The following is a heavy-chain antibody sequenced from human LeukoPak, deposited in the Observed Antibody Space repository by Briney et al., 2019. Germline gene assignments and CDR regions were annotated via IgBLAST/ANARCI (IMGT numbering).Heavy chain of an antibody. J-gene: IGHJ5*02. CDR3: ARGFIPKLAYCGGDCYLNWFDP. Sequence: ASVTVSCKASGYTFTSYDINWVRQATGQGLEWMGWMNPNSGNTGYAQKFQGRVTMTRNTSISTAYMELSSLRSEDTAVYYCARGFIPKLAYCGGDCYLNWFDPWGQGTLVTVSS. V-gene: IGHV1-8*01. CDR2: MNPNSGNT. CDR1: GYTFTSYD. D-gene: IGHD2-21*02.